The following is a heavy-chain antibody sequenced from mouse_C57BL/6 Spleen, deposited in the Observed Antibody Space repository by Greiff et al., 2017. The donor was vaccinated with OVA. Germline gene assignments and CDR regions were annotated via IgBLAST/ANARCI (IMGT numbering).Heavy chain of an antibody. J-gene: IGHJ4*01. D-gene: IGHD1-1*01. CDR1: GFSLSTSGMG. CDR3: ARSYYYGSSYDAMDY. CDR2: IYWDDDK. V-gene: IGHV8-12*01. Sequence: QVTLKVSGPGILQSSQTLSLTCSFSGFSLSTSGMGVNWIRQPSGKGLEWLAHIYWDDDKRYNPSLKSRLTISKDTSRNQVFLKITSVDTADTATYYCARSYYYGSSYDAMDYWGQGTSVTVSS.